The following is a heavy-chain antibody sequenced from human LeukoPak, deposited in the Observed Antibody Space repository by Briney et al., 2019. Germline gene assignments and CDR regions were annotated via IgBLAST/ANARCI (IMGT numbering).Heavy chain of an antibody. V-gene: IGHV4-34*01. CDR1: GGSFSGYY. CDR3: ARADSSSWYRSTFDY. Sequence: SETLSLTCAVYGGSFSGYYWSWIRQPPGKGLEWIGEINHSGSTNYNPSLKSRVTISVDTSKNQFSLKLSSVTAADTAVYYCARADSSSWYRSTFDYWSQGTLVTVSS. D-gene: IGHD6-13*01. CDR2: INHSGST. J-gene: IGHJ4*02.